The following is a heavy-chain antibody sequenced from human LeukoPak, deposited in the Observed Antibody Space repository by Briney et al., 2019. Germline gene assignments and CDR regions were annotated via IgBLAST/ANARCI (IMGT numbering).Heavy chain of an antibody. D-gene: IGHD6-19*01. Sequence: ASVKVSCKASGGTFSSYAISWVRQAPGQGLEWMGWISAYNGNTNYAQKLQGRVTMTTDTSTSTAYMELRSLRSDDTAVYYCARDDLAVAGVDYWGQGTLVTVSS. J-gene: IGHJ4*02. CDR3: ARDDLAVAGVDY. V-gene: IGHV1-18*01. CDR1: GGTFSSYA. CDR2: ISAYNGNT.